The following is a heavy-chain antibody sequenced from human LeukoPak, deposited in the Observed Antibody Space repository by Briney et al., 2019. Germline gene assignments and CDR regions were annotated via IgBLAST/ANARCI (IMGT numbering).Heavy chain of an antibody. J-gene: IGHJ6*03. CDR1: GGSISSGGYY. V-gene: IGHV4-31*03. CDR3: ARVQVVPADYYYYYYMDV. Sequence: SQTLSLTCTVSGGSISSGGYYWSWIRQHPGKGLEWIGYIYYSGSTYYNPSLKSRVTISVDTSKNQFSLKLSSVTSADTAVYCCARVQVVPADYYYYYYMDVWGRGTTVTVSS. CDR2: IYYSGST. D-gene: IGHD2-2*01.